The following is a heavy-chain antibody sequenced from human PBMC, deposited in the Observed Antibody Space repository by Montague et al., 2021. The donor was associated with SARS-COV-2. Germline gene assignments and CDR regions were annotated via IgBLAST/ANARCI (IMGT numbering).Heavy chain of an antibody. D-gene: IGHD6-19*01. CDR2: IYYSGST. V-gene: IGHV4-31*01. J-gene: IGHJ3*02. Sequence: TLSLTCTVSGGSINSGGYYWSWIRQHPGKGLEWIGYIYYSGSTYYNPSLKSLLTISVDTSKNQFSLKLSSVTAADTAVYYCARVHFVSSGWYPDAFDIWGQGTMVTVSS. CDR3: ARVHFVSSGWYPDAFDI. CDR1: GGSINSGGYY.